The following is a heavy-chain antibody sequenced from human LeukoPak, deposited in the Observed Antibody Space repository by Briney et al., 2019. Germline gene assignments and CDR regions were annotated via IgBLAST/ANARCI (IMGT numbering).Heavy chain of an antibody. Sequence: GGSLRLSCAASGFTFSSYWMSWVRQAPGKGLEWVANIQPDGSQKYSIDSVKGRFTISRDNTRNSLHLQMNSLRAEDTAVYYCARGDFWSGDYTDAFDVWGQGTKVTDSS. J-gene: IGHJ3*01. CDR3: ARGDFWSGDYTDAFDV. D-gene: IGHD3-3*01. CDR2: IQPDGSQK. V-gene: IGHV3-7*04. CDR1: GFTFSSYW.